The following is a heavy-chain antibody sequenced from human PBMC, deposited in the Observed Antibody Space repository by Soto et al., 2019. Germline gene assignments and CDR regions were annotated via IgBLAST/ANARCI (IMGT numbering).Heavy chain of an antibody. CDR1: GFTLSDYY. D-gene: IGHD3-9*01. V-gene: IGHV3-11*01. J-gene: IGHJ4*02. CDR2: ISISGTTI. Sequence: PGGSLSLSCAASGFTLSDYYMTWIRQAPGKGLEWVSDISISGTTIHYADSVRGRFTISRDNAKNSLWLQMNTLRAEDTAVYYCVRFRGDGYYNFWGQGTLVTVSS. CDR3: VRFRGDGYYNF.